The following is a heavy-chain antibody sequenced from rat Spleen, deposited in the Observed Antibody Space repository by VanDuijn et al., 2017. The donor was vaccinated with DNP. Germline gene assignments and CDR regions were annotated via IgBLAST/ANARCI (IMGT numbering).Heavy chain of an antibody. D-gene: IGHD1-6*01. Sequence: EVQLVESGGGLVQPGWSLKLSCAASGFTFSDFAMAWVLQAPTKGLEWVTSISPSGGGTYYRHSVKGRFTISRDNANHTLYLQMDSLRSEDTATYYCVARAPGDYYYGGYFDYWGQGVMVTVSS. J-gene: IGHJ2*01. CDR2: ISPSGGGT. CDR3: VARAPGDYYYGGYFDY. CDR1: GFTFSDFA. V-gene: IGHV5S13*01.